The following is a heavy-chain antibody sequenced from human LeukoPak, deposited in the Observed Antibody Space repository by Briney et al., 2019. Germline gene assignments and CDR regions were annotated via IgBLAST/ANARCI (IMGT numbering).Heavy chain of an antibody. J-gene: IGHJ4*02. Sequence: GGSLRLSCVGSGFTFRSHAMSWVRQAPEKGLEFVSGIYENGGTTYYADSVKGRFSISRDNSKNTLYLQMNSLRAEDTAVYYCAKDPNDYGDYYFDYWGQGTLVTVSS. CDR3: AKDPNDYGDYYFDY. V-gene: IGHV3-23*01. D-gene: IGHD4-17*01. CDR2: IYENGGTT. CDR1: GFTFRSHA.